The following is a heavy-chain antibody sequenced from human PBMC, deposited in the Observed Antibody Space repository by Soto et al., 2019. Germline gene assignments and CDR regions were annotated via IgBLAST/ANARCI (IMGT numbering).Heavy chain of an antibody. Sequence: SETLSLTCAVSGASISSSYWSSIRQSPRKGLEWIGYVYYTGNTKCNPSLKSRVTISIDTSKNQFSLRLSSVTAADTAVYYCARGHFDGSGYSSPLDCWGQGTLVTVSS. J-gene: IGHJ4*02. V-gene: IGHV4-59*01. CDR2: VYYTGNT. D-gene: IGHD3-22*01. CDR1: GASISSSY. CDR3: ARGHFDGSGYSSPLDC.